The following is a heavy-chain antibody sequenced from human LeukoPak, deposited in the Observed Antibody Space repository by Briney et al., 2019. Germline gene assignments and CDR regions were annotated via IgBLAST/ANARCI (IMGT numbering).Heavy chain of an antibody. CDR3: TKLDYGDYVKGALDI. J-gene: IGHJ3*02. Sequence: GGSLRLSCAASGFTFTTYAMTWVRQAPGKGLEWVSGISNSGTSTYYSDSVKGRFTISRDNSRNTLDLQMSSLRAEDTAMYYCTKLDYGDYVKGALDIWGQGTMVTVSP. V-gene: IGHV3-23*01. CDR2: ISNSGTST. CDR1: GFTFTTYA. D-gene: IGHD4-17*01.